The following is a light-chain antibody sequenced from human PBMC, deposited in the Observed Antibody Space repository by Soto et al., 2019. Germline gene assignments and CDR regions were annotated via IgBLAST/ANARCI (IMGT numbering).Light chain of an antibody. CDR3: QQRSNWPPIT. Sequence: DIQMTQSPSSLSASVGDRVTITCRASQTISKWLAWYQQKPGEAPKLLIYDASSLERGVPSRFSGTGSGTEFTLTISSLEPEDFAVYYCQQRSNWPPITFGQGTRLEIK. J-gene: IGKJ5*01. V-gene: IGKV1-5*01. CDR2: DAS. CDR1: QTISKW.